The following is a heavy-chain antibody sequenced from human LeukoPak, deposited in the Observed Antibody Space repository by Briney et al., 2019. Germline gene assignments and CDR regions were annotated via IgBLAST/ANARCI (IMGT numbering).Heavy chain of an antibody. J-gene: IGHJ4*02. D-gene: IGHD6-19*01. CDR3: ARDPIAVAGPDY. V-gene: IGHV1-2*02. CDR1: GYTFTGYY. Sequence: ASVKGSCKASGYTFTGYYMHWVRQAPGQGLEWMGGINPNSGGTNYAQKFQGRVTMTRDTSISTAYMELSRLRSDDTAVYYCARDPIAVAGPDYWGQGTLVTVSS. CDR2: INPNSGGT.